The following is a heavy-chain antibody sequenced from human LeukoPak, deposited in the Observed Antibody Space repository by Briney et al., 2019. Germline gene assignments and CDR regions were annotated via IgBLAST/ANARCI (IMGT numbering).Heavy chain of an antibody. D-gene: IGHD6-6*01. J-gene: IGHJ4*02. CDR2: INHCGST. Sequence: SETLSFSCAVDGGSCSGYYWSWLRQPPGKGLELSGEINHCGSTNYNQSLKSRVTISVDTSKSQFSLKLSCVTAADTAVYYCARGQTSSPYYFGYWGQGTLVSVSS. CDR1: GGSCSGYY. V-gene: IGHV4-34*01. CDR3: ARGQTSSPYYFGY.